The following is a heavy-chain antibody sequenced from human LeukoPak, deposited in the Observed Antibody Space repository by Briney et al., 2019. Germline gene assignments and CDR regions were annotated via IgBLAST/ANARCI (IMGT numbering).Heavy chain of an antibody. CDR3: ASGSNGDYAY. Sequence: GGSLRLSCTASGFTFGDYAMSWVRQAPGKGLEWVSSISSSSSYIYYADSVKGRFTTSRDNAKNSLYLQMNSLRAEDTAVYYCASGSNGDYAYWGQGTLVTVSS. CDR1: GFTFGDYA. V-gene: IGHV3-21*01. CDR2: ISSSSSYI. J-gene: IGHJ4*02. D-gene: IGHD4-17*01.